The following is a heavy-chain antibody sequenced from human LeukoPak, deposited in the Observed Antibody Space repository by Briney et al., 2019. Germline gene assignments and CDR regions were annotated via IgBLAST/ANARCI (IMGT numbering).Heavy chain of an antibody. D-gene: IGHD2-2*01. V-gene: IGHV3-23*01. CDR3: ARGLGYCSSTSCPGDAFDI. J-gene: IGHJ3*02. CDR2: ISGSGGST. CDR1: GFTFSSYA. Sequence: AGGSLRLSCAASGFTFSSYAMSWVRQAPGKGLEWVSAISGSGGSTYYADSVKGRFTISRDDSKNTLYLQMNSLRAEDTAVYYCARGLGYCSSTSCPGDAFDIWGQGTMVTVSS.